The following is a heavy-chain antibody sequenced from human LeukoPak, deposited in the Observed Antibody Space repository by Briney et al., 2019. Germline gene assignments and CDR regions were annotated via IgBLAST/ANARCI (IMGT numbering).Heavy chain of an antibody. D-gene: IGHD5-12*01. J-gene: IGHJ4*02. CDR3: ARHIGWRPFDY. CDR2: INHSGST. CDR1: GGSFSGYY. V-gene: IGHV4-34*01. Sequence: PSETLSPTCAVYGGSFSGYYWSWIRQPPGKGLEWIGKINHSGSTNYNPSLKSRVTISVDTSKNQFSLKLSSVTAADTAVYYCARHIGWRPFDYWGQGTLVTVSS.